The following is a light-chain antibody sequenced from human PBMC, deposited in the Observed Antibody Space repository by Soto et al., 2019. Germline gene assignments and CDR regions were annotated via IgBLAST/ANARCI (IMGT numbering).Light chain of an antibody. J-gene: IGKJ1*01. CDR1: QTISTN. Sequence: EIVMTQFPATLSVSPGERATLSCRASQTISTNLAWYQHKPGQPPSLLIYGAATRATGVPARFSGSWSGTLFTLTIASLQSEDFAVYYCQQYNTWTWTFGQGTKVDIK. V-gene: IGKV3-15*01. CDR3: QQYNTWTWT. CDR2: GAA.